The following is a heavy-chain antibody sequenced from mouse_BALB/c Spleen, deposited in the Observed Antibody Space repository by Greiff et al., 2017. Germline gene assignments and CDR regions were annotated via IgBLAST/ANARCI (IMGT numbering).Heavy chain of an antibody. V-gene: IGHV5-6-4*01. Sequence: EVQGVESGGGLVKPGGSLKLSCAASGFTFSSYTMSWVRQTPEKRLEWVATISSGGSYTYYPDSVKGRFTISRDNAKNTLYLQMSSLKSEDTAMYYCTREYDYDEGTYYYAMDYWGQGTSVTVSS. J-gene: IGHJ4*01. CDR1: GFTFSSYT. CDR3: TREYDYDEGTYYYAMDY. CDR2: ISSGGSYT. D-gene: IGHD2-4*01.